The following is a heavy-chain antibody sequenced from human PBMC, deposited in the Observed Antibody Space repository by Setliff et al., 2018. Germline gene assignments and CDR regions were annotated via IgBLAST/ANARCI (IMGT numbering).Heavy chain of an antibody. V-gene: IGHV4-59*08. CDR1: GGSISGASIRSYY. Sequence: SETLSLTCTVSGGSISGASIRSYYWSWIRQPPGKGLGWIGYIYYSGSANYNPSLKSRVTISVDTSKNQFSLELRSVTAADTAVYYCARMTGFAYMDVWGKGTPVTVSS. CDR2: IYYSGSA. CDR3: ARMTGFAYMDV. J-gene: IGHJ6*03.